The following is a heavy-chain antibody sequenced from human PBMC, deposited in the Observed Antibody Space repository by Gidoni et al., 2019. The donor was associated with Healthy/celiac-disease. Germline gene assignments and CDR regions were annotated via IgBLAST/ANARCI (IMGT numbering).Heavy chain of an antibody. CDR1: GGTFSSYT. CDR2: IIPILGIA. V-gene: IGHV1-69*02. D-gene: IGHD6-19*01. Sequence: QVQLVQSGAEVKKPGSSVKVSCKASGGTFSSYTISWVRQDPGQGLEWMGRIIPILGIANYAQKFQGRVTITADKSTSTAYMELSSLRSEDTAVYYCARGAPQHSSGWYSGLLDYWGQGTLVTVSS. CDR3: ARGAPQHSSGWYSGLLDY. J-gene: IGHJ4*02.